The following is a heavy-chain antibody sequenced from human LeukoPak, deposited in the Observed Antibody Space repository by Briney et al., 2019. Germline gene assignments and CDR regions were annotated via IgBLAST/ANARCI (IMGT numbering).Heavy chain of an antibody. CDR1: GFTFSSYA. CDR2: ISGSGGST. J-gene: IGHJ4*02. V-gene: IGHV3-23*01. D-gene: IGHD6-19*01. CDR3: AKDWVIAVEVGNRGDY. Sequence: GGSLRLSCAASGFTFSSYAMSWVRQAPGKGLEWVSAISGSGGSTYYADSVKGRFTISRDNSKNTLYLQMNSLRAEDTAVYYCAKDWVIAVEVGNRGDYWGQGTLVTVSS.